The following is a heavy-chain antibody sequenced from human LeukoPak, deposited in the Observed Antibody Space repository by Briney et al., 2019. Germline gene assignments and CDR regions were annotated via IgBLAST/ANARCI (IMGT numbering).Heavy chain of an antibody. D-gene: IGHD2-15*01. Sequence: SETLSLTCTVSGGSISSSSYYWGWIRQPPGKGLEWIGSIYYSGSTYYNPSLKSRVTISVDTSKNQFSLKLSSVTAADTAVYYCARVVAATAGFDYSGQGTLVTVSS. V-gene: IGHV4-39*01. J-gene: IGHJ4*02. CDR1: GGSISSSSYY. CDR3: ARVVAATAGFDY. CDR2: IYYSGST.